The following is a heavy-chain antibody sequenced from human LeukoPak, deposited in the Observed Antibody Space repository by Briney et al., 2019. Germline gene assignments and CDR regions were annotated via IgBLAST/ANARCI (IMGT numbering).Heavy chain of an antibody. D-gene: IGHD6-13*01. CDR2: ISSSSSYI. CDR1: GFTVSSNY. J-gene: IGHJ4*02. CDR3: ARSPTPIAAAVI. Sequence: GGSLRLSCAAPGFTVSSNYMSWVRQAPGKGLEWVSSISSSSSYIYYADSVKGRFTISRDNAKNSLYLQMNSLRAEDTAVYYCARSPTPIAAAVIWGQGTLVTVSS. V-gene: IGHV3-21*01.